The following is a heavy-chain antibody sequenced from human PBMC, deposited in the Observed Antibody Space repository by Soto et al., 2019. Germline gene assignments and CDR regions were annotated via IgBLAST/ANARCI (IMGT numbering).Heavy chain of an antibody. V-gene: IGHV3-48*02. Sequence: EVQLVESGGGLIQPGGSLRLSCAVSGLTFTGYSMNWVRQAPGKGMEWVSLINSGSSTIFYADSVKGRFPISRDKAKSSLYLEMNSLREEDTAVYYCARVGGATMATMYFDPWGQGTLVTVSS. D-gene: IGHD5-12*01. CDR3: ARVGGATMATMYFDP. CDR1: GLTFTGYS. J-gene: IGHJ4*02. CDR2: INSGSSTI.